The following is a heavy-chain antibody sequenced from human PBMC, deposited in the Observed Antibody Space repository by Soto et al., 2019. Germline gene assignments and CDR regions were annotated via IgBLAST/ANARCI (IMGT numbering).Heavy chain of an antibody. CDR2: INAGNGNT. CDR3: ARASRDNWFDP. J-gene: IGHJ5*02. V-gene: IGHV1-3*01. Sequence: ASVKVSCKAAGYTFTSYAMHWVRQAPGQRLEWMGWINAGNGNTKYSQKFQGRVTITRDTSASTAYMELSSLRSEDTAVYYCARASRDNWFDPWGQGTLVTVSS. CDR1: GYTFTSYA. D-gene: IGHD3-10*01.